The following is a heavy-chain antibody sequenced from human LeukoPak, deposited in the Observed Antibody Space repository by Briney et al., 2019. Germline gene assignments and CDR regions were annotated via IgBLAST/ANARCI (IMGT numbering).Heavy chain of an antibody. CDR2: IYYSGST. J-gene: IGHJ6*03. Sequence: SETLSLTCTVSGGSISSSSYYWGWIRQPPGKGLEWIGYIYYSGSTNYNPSLKSRVTISVDTSKNQFSLKLSSVTAADTAVYYCARRDYMDVWGKGTTVTVSS. CDR3: ARRDYMDV. V-gene: IGHV4-61*05. CDR1: GGSISSSSYY.